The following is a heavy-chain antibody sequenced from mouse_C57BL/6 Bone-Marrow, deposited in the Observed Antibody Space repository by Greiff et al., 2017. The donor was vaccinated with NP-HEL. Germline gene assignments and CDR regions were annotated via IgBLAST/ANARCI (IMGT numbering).Heavy chain of an antibody. CDR1: GFPITSGYY. Sequence: VQLQQSGPGLVKPSQSLFLTCSITGFPITSGYYWIWIRQSPGKPLEWMGYITHSGETFYNPSLQSPISITRETSKNQFVLQLNSVTTEDTAMYYCAGDSGPLAYWGQGTLVTVSA. J-gene: IGHJ3*01. CDR3: AGDSGPLAY. CDR2: ITHSGET. V-gene: IGHV12-3*01.